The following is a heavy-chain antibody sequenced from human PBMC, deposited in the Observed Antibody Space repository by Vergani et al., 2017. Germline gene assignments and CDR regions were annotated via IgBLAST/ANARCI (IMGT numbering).Heavy chain of an antibody. J-gene: IGHJ3*01. CDR1: GFLFSDYW. CDR3: VRDVRVSRT. CDR2: IKQDGSEE. Sequence: EVQLVESGGGLVLPGGSLRLSCAASGFLFSDYWLNWVRQSPGGGLEWVANIKQDGSEEFYVDSVKGRFTISRDNAKNSVFLQINGLRAEDTAVYYCVRDVRVSRTWGQGTLVAVSS. V-gene: IGHV3-7*01.